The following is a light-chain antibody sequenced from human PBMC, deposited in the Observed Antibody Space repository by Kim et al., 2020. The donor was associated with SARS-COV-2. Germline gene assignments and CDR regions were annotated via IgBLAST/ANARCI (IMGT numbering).Light chain of an antibody. CDR1: SSDIGYYNY. CDR3: SSYTTRATWL. J-gene: IGLJ3*02. Sequence: QSALTQPASVSGSPGQSLTISCTGTSSDIGYYNYVSWYQQSPAKAPKLIIYDVTKWPSGVSNRFSGSKSGSTASLTISGLQAEDEADYYCSSYTTRATWLFGGGTQLTVL. V-gene: IGLV2-14*01. CDR2: DVT.